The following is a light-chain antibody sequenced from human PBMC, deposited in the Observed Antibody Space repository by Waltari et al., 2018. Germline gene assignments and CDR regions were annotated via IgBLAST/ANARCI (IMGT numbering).Light chain of an antibody. CDR3: QQYNSYWYT. CDR1: QSISSW. CDR2: RAS. Sequence: DIQMTQSPSTLSAYVGDRVTITCRASQSISSWLAWYQQKPGKAPKLLIYRASSLESGVPSRFSGSGSGTELTLTISSLQPDDFATYYCQQYNSYWYTFGQGTKLEI. V-gene: IGKV1-5*03. J-gene: IGKJ2*01.